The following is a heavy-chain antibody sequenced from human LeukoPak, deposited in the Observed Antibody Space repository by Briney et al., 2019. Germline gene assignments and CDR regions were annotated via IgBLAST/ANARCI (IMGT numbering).Heavy chain of an antibody. V-gene: IGHV3-48*03. CDR3: ASGLWFGEVDY. D-gene: IGHD3-10*01. CDR2: ISSSGSTI. J-gene: IGHJ4*02. CDR1: GFTFSSYA. Sequence: GGSLRLSCAASGFTFSSYAMHWVRQAPGKGLEWVSYISSSGSTIYYADSVKGRFTISRDNAKNSLYLQMNSLRAEDTAVYYCASGLWFGEVDYWGQGTLVTVSS.